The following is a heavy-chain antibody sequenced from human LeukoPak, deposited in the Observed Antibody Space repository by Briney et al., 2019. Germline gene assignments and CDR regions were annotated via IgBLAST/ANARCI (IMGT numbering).Heavy chain of an antibody. CDR3: AKGTYSGSYCPLDY. V-gene: IGHV1-69*13. J-gene: IGHJ4*02. Sequence: ASVKVSCKASGGTFSSYAISWVRQAPGQGLEWMGGIIPIFGTANYAQKFQGRVTITADESTSTAYMELSSLRSEDTAVYYCAKGTYSGSYCPLDYWGQGTLVTVSS. D-gene: IGHD1-26*01. CDR2: IIPIFGTA. CDR1: GGTFSSYA.